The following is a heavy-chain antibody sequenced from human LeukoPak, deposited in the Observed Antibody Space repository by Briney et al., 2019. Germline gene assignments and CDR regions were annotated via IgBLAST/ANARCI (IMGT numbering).Heavy chain of an antibody. V-gene: IGHV1-69*05. CDR1: GGTFSSYA. CDR2: IIPIFGTA. J-gene: IGHJ4*02. D-gene: IGHD6-19*01. Sequence: SSVKVSCKASGGTFSSYAISCVRQAPGQGLEWMGRIIPIFGTANYAQKFQGRVTITTDESTSTAYMELSSLRSEDTAVYYCARVITVAGSMHFDYWGQGTLVTVSS. CDR3: ARVITVAGSMHFDY.